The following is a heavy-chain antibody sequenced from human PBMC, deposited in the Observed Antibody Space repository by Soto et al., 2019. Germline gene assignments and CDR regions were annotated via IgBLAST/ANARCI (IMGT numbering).Heavy chain of an antibody. Sequence: SETLSLTCTVSGGSINSNNYYWAWIRQPPGKGLAWIASIYHDGSTYYDTSLKSRVTISRDTSKNQFSLRLTSMTAADTAVYYCAKVVVAATRHSDFDSWGQGTLVTVSS. V-gene: IGHV4-39*02. J-gene: IGHJ4*02. CDR2: IYHDGST. D-gene: IGHD2-15*01. CDR1: GGSINSNNYY. CDR3: AKVVVAATRHSDFDS.